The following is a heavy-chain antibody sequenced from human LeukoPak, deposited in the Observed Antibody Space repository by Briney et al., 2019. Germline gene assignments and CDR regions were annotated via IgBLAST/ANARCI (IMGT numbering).Heavy chain of an antibody. D-gene: IGHD3-22*01. CDR3: ARDGDYYDSRGDAFDI. Sequence: GGSLRLSCAASGFTFSSYSMNWVRQAPGKGLEWVSSISSSSSYIYYAHSVRGGITISKDSAKNSLYLQMDSLRAENTAVYYWARDGDYYDSRGDAFDIWGQGAMVTV. CDR1: GFTFSSYS. V-gene: IGHV3-21*01. J-gene: IGHJ3*02. CDR2: ISSSSSYI.